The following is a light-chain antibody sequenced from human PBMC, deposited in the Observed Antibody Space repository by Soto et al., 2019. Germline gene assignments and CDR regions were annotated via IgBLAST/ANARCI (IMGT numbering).Light chain of an antibody. CDR2: AAS. J-gene: IGKJ4*01. Sequence: DVQMTQSPSSLSASVGDRVTITCRARQAINSWLAWYQQKPGQAPKSLIYAASSLQTGVPSRFSGSESGTDFTLTISSLQPEDSATYYCQQYNVYPLTFGGGTKVEIK. CDR3: QQYNVYPLT. CDR1: QAINSW. V-gene: IGKV1D-16*01.